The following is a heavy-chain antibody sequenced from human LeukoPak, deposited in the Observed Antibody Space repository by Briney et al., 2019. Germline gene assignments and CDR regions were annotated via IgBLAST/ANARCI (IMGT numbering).Heavy chain of an antibody. J-gene: IGHJ4*02. Sequence: PGGSLRLSCAASGFTFSSYSMNWVRQAPGKGLEWVSSISSSSSYIYYADSVKGRFTISRDNAKNSLYLQMSSLRAEDTAVYYCARDKGYGSGNFWSVDYWGQGTLVTVPS. V-gene: IGHV3-21*01. CDR3: ARDKGYGSGNFWSVDY. CDR2: ISSSSSYI. D-gene: IGHD3-10*01. CDR1: GFTFSSYS.